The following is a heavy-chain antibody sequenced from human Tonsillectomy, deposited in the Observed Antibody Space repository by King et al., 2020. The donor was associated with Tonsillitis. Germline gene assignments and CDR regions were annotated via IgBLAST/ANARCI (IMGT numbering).Heavy chain of an antibody. CDR2: IYYSGST. V-gene: IGHV4-39*01. J-gene: IGHJ5*02. CDR1: GGSISSSSYY. CDR3: ARHLTSGSGSPYWFDP. Sequence: QLQESGPGLVKPSETLSLTCTVSGGSISSSSYYWGWIRQPPGKGLEWIGSIYYSGSTYYNPSLKSRVTISVDTSKNQFSLKLSSVTAADTAVYYCARHLTSGSGSPYWFDPWGQGTLVTVSS. D-gene: IGHD3-10*01.